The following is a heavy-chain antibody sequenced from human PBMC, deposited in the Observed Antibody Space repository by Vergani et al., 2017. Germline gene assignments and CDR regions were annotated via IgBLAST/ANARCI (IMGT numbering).Heavy chain of an antibody. Sequence: QVQLVESGGGVVQPGGSLRLSCAASGSTFNSYGMHWVRQAPGKGLEWVASIRSDESRRYYGDSMEGPFTISRDNSKNTLYLQMKSLRPEDTAVYYCAKEGGGYCIGGTCYPEYWGQGTLVIVSS. CDR3: AKEGGGYCIGGTCYPEY. CDR1: GSTFNSYG. CDR2: IRSDESRR. V-gene: IGHV3-30*02. D-gene: IGHD2-15*01. J-gene: IGHJ4*02.